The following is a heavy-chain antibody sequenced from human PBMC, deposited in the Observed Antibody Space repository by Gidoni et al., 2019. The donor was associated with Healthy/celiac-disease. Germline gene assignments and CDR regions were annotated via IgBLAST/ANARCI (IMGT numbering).Heavy chain of an antibody. V-gene: IGHV1-18*01. J-gene: IGHJ3*02. D-gene: IGHD3-9*01. CDR3: ARWRAHYDILTGYYGMDI. Sequence: QVQLVPSGAEVKKPGASVKVSCKASGSTFTSYGISWVRQAPGQGLEWMGWISAYNGNTNYAQKRQGRVTMTTDTSTSTAYMELRSLRSDDTAVYYCARWRAHYDILTGYYGMDIWGQGTMVTVSS. CDR2: ISAYNGNT. CDR1: GSTFTSYG.